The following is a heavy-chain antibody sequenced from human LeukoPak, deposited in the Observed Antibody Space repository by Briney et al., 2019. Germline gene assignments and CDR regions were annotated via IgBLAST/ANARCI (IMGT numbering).Heavy chain of an antibody. Sequence: SETLSLTCTVSGGSIISYYWSWIRQPPGKGLEWIGYIYYSGSTNYNPSLKSRVTISVDTSKNQFSLKLSSVTAADTAVYYCARHKDYYYYGMDVWGQGTTVTVSS. V-gene: IGHV4-59*08. CDR3: ARHKDYYYYGMDV. J-gene: IGHJ6*02. CDR1: GGSIISYY. CDR2: IYYSGST.